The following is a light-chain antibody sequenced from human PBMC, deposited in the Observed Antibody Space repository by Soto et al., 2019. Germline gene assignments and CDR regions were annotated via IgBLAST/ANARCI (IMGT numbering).Light chain of an antibody. CDR3: QHYDTYSPMWT. V-gene: IGKV1-5*03. CDR2: EAS. J-gene: IGKJ1*01. Sequence: IQLAQSPSTLSASVGDRLIITCRATQSINWLAWYQQKPGKAPKLLIFEASRLESGVPSRFSGSGSGTEFTLTISSLHPDDFGTYYCQHYDTYSPMWTFGQGTKVDVK. CDR1: QSINW.